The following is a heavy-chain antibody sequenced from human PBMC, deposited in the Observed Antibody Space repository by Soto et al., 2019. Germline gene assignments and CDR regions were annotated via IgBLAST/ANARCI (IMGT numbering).Heavy chain of an antibody. CDR2: IIPIFGTA. D-gene: IGHD5-18*01. CDR3: ARSPIQLSPSDTFDY. V-gene: IGHV1-69*01. Sequence: QVQLVQSGAEVKKPGSSVKVSCKASGGTFSSYAISWVRQAPGQGLEWMGGIIPIFGTANYAQKFQGRVTITAHESTSIAYMEMSSLRSEDTAVYYCARSPIQLSPSDTFDYWGQGTLVTVSS. CDR1: GGTFSSYA. J-gene: IGHJ4*02.